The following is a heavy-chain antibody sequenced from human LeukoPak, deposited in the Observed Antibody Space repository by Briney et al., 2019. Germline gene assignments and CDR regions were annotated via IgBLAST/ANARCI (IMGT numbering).Heavy chain of an antibody. D-gene: IGHD3-3*01. V-gene: IGHV3-7*01. CDR2: IKEDGSEI. CDR3: AKDLYDFWSGYDRS. J-gene: IGHJ4*02. Sequence: GGSLRLSCAASGFTFNTDWISWVRQAPGKGLEWVANIKEDGSEIYYVDSVKGRFTISRDNSKNTLYLQMNSLRAEDTAVYYCAKDLYDFWSGYDRSWGQGTLVTVSS. CDR1: GFTFNTDW.